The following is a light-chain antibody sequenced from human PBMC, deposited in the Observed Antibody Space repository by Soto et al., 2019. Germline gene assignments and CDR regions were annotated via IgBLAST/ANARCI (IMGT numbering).Light chain of an antibody. CDR2: EVS. CDR3: SSYRSSSTWV. CDR1: SSDVGGYNS. J-gene: IGLJ3*02. Sequence: QSVLTQPASVSGSPGQSITISCTGTSSDVGGYNSVSWYPQHPGKAPKVMIYEVSNRPSGVSNRFSGSKSGNTASLTISGLQAEDAADYYGSSYRSSSTWVFGGGTKLTVL. V-gene: IGLV2-14*01.